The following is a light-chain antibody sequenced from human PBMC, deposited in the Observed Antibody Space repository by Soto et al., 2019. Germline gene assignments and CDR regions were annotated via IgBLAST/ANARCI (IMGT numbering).Light chain of an antibody. CDR2: DVT. J-gene: IGLJ1*01. CDR1: SSDVGGYNY. CDR3: SLYTSGGNYV. Sequence: QSVLTQPASVSGSPGQSIAISCTGSSSDVGGYNYVSWYQHHPGKAPKLMIYDVTNRPSGVSDRFSGSKSGNTASLTISGLQADDEADYYCSLYTSGGNYVFGSGTKVTVL. V-gene: IGLV2-14*03.